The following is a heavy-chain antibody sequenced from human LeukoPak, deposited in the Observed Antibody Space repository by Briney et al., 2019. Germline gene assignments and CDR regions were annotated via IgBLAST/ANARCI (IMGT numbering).Heavy chain of an antibody. CDR3: ARDHYRGFGELGSPDY. D-gene: IGHD3-10*01. J-gene: IGHJ4*02. Sequence: GGSLRLSCAASGFTFSSYGMHWVRQAPGKGLEWVAVISYDGSNKYYADSVKGRFTISRDNSKNTLYLQMNSLRAEDTAVYYCARDHYRGFGELGSPDYWGQGTLVTVSS. V-gene: IGHV3-30*03. CDR2: ISYDGSNK. CDR1: GFTFSSYG.